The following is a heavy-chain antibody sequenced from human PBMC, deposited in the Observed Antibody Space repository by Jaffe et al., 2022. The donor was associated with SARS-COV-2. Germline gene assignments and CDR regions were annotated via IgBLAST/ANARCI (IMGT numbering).Heavy chain of an antibody. Sequence: EVQLVESGGGLVQPGGSLRLSCAASGFTFSSYDMHWVRQATGKGLEWVSAIGTAGDPYYPGSVKGRFTISRENAKNSLYLQMNSLRAGDTAVYYCASQKYYYDSSGYKGDYWGQGTLVTVSS. CDR2: IGTAGDP. CDR3: ASQKYYYDSSGYKGDY. D-gene: IGHD3-22*01. CDR1: GFTFSSYD. V-gene: IGHV3-13*05. J-gene: IGHJ4*02.